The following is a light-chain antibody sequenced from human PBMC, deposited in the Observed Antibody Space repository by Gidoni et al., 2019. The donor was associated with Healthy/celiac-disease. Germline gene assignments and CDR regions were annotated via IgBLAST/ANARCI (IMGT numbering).Light chain of an antibody. J-gene: IGKJ1*01. CDR1: QRVSNY. V-gene: IGKV3-11*01. Sequence: EVVLPQSPPTLSLSPGERATLSCRASQRVSNYLAWYQQKGGQAPRLLIYDTSLRATGIPTRFSGSGSGTDFTLTISSLEPEDFGIYYCQQRASWPPTFGQGTRVDIK. CDR2: DTS. CDR3: QQRASWPPT.